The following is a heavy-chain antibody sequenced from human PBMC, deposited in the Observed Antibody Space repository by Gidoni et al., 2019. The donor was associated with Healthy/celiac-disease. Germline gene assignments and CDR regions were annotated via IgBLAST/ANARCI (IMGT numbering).Heavy chain of an antibody. J-gene: IGHJ4*02. CDR2: IRSKANSYAT. CDR1: GFTFIASA. V-gene: IGHV3-73*02. Sequence: EVQLVESGGGLVQPGGSLKLSCAASGFTFIASAMHWVRQASGKGLEWVGRIRSKANSYATAYAASVKGRFTISRDDSKNTAYLQMNSLKTEDTAVYYCTSQPGMNVDTDAHDYWGQGTLVTVSS. CDR3: TSQPGMNVDTDAHDY. D-gene: IGHD5-18*01.